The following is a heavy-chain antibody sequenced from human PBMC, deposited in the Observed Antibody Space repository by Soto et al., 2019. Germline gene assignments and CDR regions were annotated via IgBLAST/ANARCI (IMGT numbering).Heavy chain of an antibody. CDR2: INSDGSST. Sequence: GGSLRLSCAASGFTFSSYWMHWVRQAPGKGLVWVSRINSDGSSTSYADSVKGRFTISRDNAKNTLYVQMNSLRVEDTAVYYCAKRPASGYYEMDVWGKGTTVTVSS. CDR3: AKRPASGYYEMDV. D-gene: IGHD1-26*01. J-gene: IGHJ6*04. CDR1: GFTFSSYW. V-gene: IGHV3-74*01.